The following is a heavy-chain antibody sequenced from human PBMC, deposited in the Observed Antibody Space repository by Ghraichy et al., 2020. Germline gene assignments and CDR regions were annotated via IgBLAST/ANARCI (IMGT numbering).Heavy chain of an antibody. V-gene: IGHV3-21*01. D-gene: IGHD6-13*01. CDR1: GFSFNDYI. J-gene: IGHJ4*02. CDR3: ARVVGIAPAGPLDY. Sequence: GESLNISCAGSGFSFNDYIINWVRQAPGKGLEWVSSISSSGDFRYYAASVKGRFTISRDYAKNSVSLEMDSLRVEDTALYYCARVVGIAPAGPLDYWAQGTLVTVSS. CDR2: ISSSGDFR.